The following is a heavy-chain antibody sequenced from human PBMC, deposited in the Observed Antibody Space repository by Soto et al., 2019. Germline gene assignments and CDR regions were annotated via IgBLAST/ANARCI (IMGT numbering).Heavy chain of an antibody. CDR1: GFTVSSNY. D-gene: IGHD3-10*01. CDR3: ARDRAEVDY. V-gene: IGHV3-11*01. CDR2: ISSSGSAI. J-gene: IGHJ4*02. Sequence: VQLVESGGGLIQPGGSLRLSCAASGFTVSSNYMSWVRQAPGKGLEWVSYISSSGSAIYYADSVKGRFTISRDNAKNSLYLQMNSLRAEDTAVYYCARDRAEVDYWGQGTLVTVSS.